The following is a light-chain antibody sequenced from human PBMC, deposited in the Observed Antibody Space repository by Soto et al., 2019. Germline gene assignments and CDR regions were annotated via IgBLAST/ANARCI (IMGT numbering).Light chain of an antibody. CDR2: GNS. Sequence: HSVLTQPPSISWAPGQRVTISCTGSSSNIGAGYDVHWYQHLPGTAPKLLIFGNSDRPSGVPDRFSGSKSGTSASLAISGLQAEDEADYYCQSYDSSLIGWVFGTGTKVTVL. CDR3: QSYDSSLIGWV. V-gene: IGLV1-40*01. CDR1: SSNIGAGYD. J-gene: IGLJ1*01.